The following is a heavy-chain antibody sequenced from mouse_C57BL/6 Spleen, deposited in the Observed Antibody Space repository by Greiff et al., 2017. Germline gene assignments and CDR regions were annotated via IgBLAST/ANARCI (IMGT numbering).Heavy chain of an antibody. J-gene: IGHJ3*01. CDR3: TPSRGYGTRFAY. V-gene: IGHV14-4*01. CDR1: GFNIKDDY. D-gene: IGHD3-1*01. Sequence: EVQRVESGAELVRPGASVKLSCTASGFNIKDDYMHWVKQRPEQGLEWIGWLDPENGDTEYASKFQGKATITADTSSNTAYLQLSSLTSEDTAVYYCTPSRGYGTRFAYWGQGTLVTVSA. CDR2: LDPENGDT.